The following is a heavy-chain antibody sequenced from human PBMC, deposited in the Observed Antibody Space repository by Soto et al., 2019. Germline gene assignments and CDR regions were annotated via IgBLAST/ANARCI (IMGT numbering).Heavy chain of an antibody. CDR3: AKPSADSGTYYTPYFDY. J-gene: IGHJ4*02. D-gene: IGHD1-26*01. V-gene: IGHV3-30*18. CDR1: GFTFSSYG. Sequence: QVQLVESGGGVVQPGRSLRLSCAASGFTFSSYGMHWVRQAPGKALEWVAVISYDGSNKYYADSVKGRCTLSRDNSKNTLYLQMNSLRAEDTAVYYCAKPSADSGTYYTPYFDYWGQGTLGTVSS. CDR2: ISYDGSNK.